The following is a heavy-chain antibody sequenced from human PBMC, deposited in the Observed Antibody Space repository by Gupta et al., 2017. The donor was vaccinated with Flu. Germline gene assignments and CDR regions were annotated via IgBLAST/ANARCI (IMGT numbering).Heavy chain of an antibody. CDR2: GNGDDP. CDR3: AKGGHFSFYDH. V-gene: IGHV3-23*01. J-gene: IGHJ4*02. D-gene: IGHD2/OR15-2a*01. Sequence: GNGDDPFYADSVRGRFTISRDNSRNTAYLLMNSLRAEDTAVYYCAKGGHFSFYDHWGQGTLVTVSS.